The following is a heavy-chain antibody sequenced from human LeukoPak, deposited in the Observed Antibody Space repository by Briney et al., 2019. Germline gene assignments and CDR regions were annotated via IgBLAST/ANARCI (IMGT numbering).Heavy chain of an antibody. CDR1: GGTFSSYA. V-gene: IGHV1-69*01. D-gene: IGHD3-9*01. Sequence: SVKVSCKASGGTFSSYAISWVRQAPGQGLEWMGGIIPIFGTANYAQKFQGRVTITADESTSTAHMELSSLRSEDTAVYYCARDLDSDGDNWFDPWGQGTLVTVSS. CDR2: IIPIFGTA. CDR3: ARDLDSDGDNWFDP. J-gene: IGHJ5*02.